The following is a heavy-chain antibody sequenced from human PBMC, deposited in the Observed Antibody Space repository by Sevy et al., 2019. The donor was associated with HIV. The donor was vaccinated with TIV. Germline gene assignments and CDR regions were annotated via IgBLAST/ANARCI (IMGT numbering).Heavy chain of an antibody. CDR3: AVVAEGY. CDR2: VQYDGNNE. Sequence: GGSLRLSCAASGFIFSSYGMHWVRQAPGKGLEWVAFVQYDGNNENYADSVKGRFTISRDNSKNTLYLQMNSLRAEDTAVYYCAVVAEGYWGQGTLVTVSS. V-gene: IGHV3-30*02. CDR1: GFIFSSYG. D-gene: IGHD6-13*01. J-gene: IGHJ4*02.